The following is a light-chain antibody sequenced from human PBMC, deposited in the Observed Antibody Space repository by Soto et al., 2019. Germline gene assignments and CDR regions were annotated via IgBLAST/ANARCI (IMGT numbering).Light chain of an antibody. CDR2: STN. J-gene: IGLJ3*02. Sequence: QTVVTQEPSFSVSPGRTVTLTCGLSYGSVSTSYYPSWYQQTPGQAPRTLIYSTNTRSSGVPDRFSGSILGNKAALTITGAQADDESDYYCVLYMGSGIWVFGGGTQRTVL. CDR3: VLYMGSGIWV. CDR1: YGSVSTSYY. V-gene: IGLV8-61*01.